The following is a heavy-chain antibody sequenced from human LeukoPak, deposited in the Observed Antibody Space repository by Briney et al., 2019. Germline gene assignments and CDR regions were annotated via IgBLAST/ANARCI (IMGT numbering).Heavy chain of an antibody. Sequence: GRSLRLSCAASGFTFSSYAMHWVRQAPGKGLEWVAVISYDGSNKYYADSVKGRFTISRDNSKNTLYLQMNSLRAEDTAVYYCASKTVSNNWGQGTLVTVSS. J-gene: IGHJ4*02. CDR2: ISYDGSNK. D-gene: IGHD4-17*01. V-gene: IGHV3-30-3*01. CDR1: GFTFSSYA. CDR3: ASKTVSNN.